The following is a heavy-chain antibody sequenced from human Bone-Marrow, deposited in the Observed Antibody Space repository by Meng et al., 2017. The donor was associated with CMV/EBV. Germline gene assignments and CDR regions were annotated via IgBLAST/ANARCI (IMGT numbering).Heavy chain of an antibody. J-gene: IGHJ6*02. Sequence: ASVKVSCKVSGYTFTGYYMHWVRQAPGQGLEWMGWINPTSGGTNYAQKFQGRVTMTRDTSISTAYRELSRLRSDDTAVYYCARDPGGYCSSTYCLLERYYYGMDVWGQGTTVTVSS. CDR3: ARDPGGYCSSTYCLLERYYYGMDV. V-gene: IGHV1-2*02. D-gene: IGHD2-2*01. CDR2: INPTSGGT. CDR1: GYTFTGYY.